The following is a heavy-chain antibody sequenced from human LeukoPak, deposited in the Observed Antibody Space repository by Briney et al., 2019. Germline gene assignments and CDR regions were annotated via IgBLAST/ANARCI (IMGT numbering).Heavy chain of an antibody. Sequence: GGSLRLSCAASGFTFSSYWMSWVRQAPGKGLEWVANIKQDGSEKYYVDSVKGRFTISRDNAKNSLYLQMNSLRAEDTAVYYCAKMGDIVVVPAAISWFDPWGQGTLVTVSS. CDR2: IKQDGSEK. V-gene: IGHV3-7*03. CDR3: AKMGDIVVVPAAISWFDP. CDR1: GFTFSSYW. J-gene: IGHJ5*02. D-gene: IGHD2-2*02.